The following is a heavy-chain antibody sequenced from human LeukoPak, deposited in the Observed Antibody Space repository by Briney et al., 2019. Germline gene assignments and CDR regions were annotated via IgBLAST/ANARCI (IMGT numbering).Heavy chain of an antibody. CDR2: ISGSGGST. V-gene: IGHV3-23*01. CDR3: VAYDPLDY. J-gene: IGHJ4*02. Sequence: GGSLTLSCAASGFRFSSNATSWVRQAPGKGLEWVSGISGSGGSTNYADSVKGRFTISRDTSKSTLYLQMNRLRGEDTAIYYCVAYDPLDYWGQGTLVTVSS. D-gene: IGHD3-16*01. CDR1: GFRFSSNA.